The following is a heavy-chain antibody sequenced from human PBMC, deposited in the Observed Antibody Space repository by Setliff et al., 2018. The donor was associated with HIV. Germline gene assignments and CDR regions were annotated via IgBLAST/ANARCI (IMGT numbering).Heavy chain of an antibody. Sequence: GGSLRLSCTTSGFSFANYVMSWLRQAPGKGLEWVGVIRSKAFGGTTDYAASVKGRFTISRDDSKSTAYLQMNSLKTEDTAVYYCARGVPAVTGYHFDYWGQGALVTVSS. D-gene: IGHD6-19*01. J-gene: IGHJ4*02. CDR2: IRSKAFGGTT. CDR1: GFSFANYV. V-gene: IGHV3-49*03. CDR3: ARGVPAVTGYHFDY.